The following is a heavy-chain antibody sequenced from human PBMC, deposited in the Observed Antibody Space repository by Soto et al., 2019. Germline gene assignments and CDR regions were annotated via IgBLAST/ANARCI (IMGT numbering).Heavy chain of an antibody. CDR1: GGSISSGGYY. CDR3: VCWVTEVVRREPGSIQR. J-gene: IGHJ1*01. D-gene: IGHD3-10*01. CDR2: IYYSGST. Sequence: SETLSLTCTVSGGSISSGGYYWSWIRQHPGKGLEWIGYIYYSGSTYYNPSLKSRVTISVDTSKNQFSLKLSSVTAADTAVYYCVCWVTEVVRREPGSIQRWGQGILLT. V-gene: IGHV4-31*03.